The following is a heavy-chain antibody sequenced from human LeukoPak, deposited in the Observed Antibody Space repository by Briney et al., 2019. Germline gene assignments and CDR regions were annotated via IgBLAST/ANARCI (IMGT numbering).Heavy chain of an antibody. CDR1: GFTFSSFG. CDR2: ISGGGTAT. CDR3: VRGGRTNSPLDY. Sequence: GGSLRLSCAASGFTFSSFGMHWVRQAPGRGLEWVSVISGGGTATYYADSVKGRLTISRDNSKNTLYLQMNSLRADDTAIYYCVRGGRTNSPLDYWGQGTLVTVSS. V-gene: IGHV3-23*01. D-gene: IGHD1-14*01. J-gene: IGHJ4*02.